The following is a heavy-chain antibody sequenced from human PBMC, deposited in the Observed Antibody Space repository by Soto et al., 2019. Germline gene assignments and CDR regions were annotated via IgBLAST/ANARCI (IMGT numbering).Heavy chain of an antibody. J-gene: IGHJ4*02. CDR1: GGSISSDFYY. Sequence: SETLSLTCTVSGGSISSDFYYWTWIRQHPGKGLEWIGYIYYSGSTYYNPSLKSRITMSLDTSKNQFSLKLSSVTAADTAVYYCARGRLVPAVNFDYWGLGTLVT. D-gene: IGHD2-2*01. CDR2: IYYSGST. CDR3: ARGRLVPAVNFDY. V-gene: IGHV4-31*03.